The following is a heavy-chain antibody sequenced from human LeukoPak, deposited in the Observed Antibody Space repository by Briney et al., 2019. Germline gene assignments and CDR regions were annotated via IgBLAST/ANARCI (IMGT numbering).Heavy chain of an antibody. V-gene: IGHV4-59*01. D-gene: IGHD3-10*01. CDR3: ARVGFRFLGAMVRGKRYYYSMDV. CDR1: GGSISSYY. J-gene: IGHJ6*03. CDR2: IYYSGST. Sequence: PSETLSLTCTVSGGSISSYYWSWIRQPPGKGLEWIGYIYYSGSTNYNPSLKSRVTISVDTSKNQFSLKLSSVTAADTAVYYCARVGFRFLGAMVRGKRYYYSMDVWGKGTTVTVSS.